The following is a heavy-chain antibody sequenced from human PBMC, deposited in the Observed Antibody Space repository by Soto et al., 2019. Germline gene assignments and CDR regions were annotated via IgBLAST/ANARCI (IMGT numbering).Heavy chain of an antibody. CDR2: IYYSGIT. Sequence: PSETLSLTCTVSGVSISNSSYYWGWIRRPPGKGLEWIGTIYYSGITYYNPSLKRRVTISVDTSKNQFSLKLTSVTAADTAVYYCARHGSNWGQGTLVTVSS. V-gene: IGHV4-39*01. CDR3: ARHGSN. CDR1: GVSISNSSYY. J-gene: IGHJ4*02.